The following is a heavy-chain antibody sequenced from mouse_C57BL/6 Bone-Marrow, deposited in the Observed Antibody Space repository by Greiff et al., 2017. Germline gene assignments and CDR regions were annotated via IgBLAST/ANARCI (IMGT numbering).Heavy chain of an antibody. V-gene: IGHV1-52*01. CDR1: GYTFTSSW. J-gene: IGHJ2*01. Sequence: QVQLQQPGAELVRPGSSVKLSCKASGYTFTSSWMHWVKPRPIKGLEWIGNIDPSDNENTSNQKFKDKATLTVDKSSSTAYMQLSRLTSEDSAVYYCARGDWVDYWGQGTTLTVSS. D-gene: IGHD4-1*01. CDR3: ARGDWVDY. CDR2: IDPSDNEN.